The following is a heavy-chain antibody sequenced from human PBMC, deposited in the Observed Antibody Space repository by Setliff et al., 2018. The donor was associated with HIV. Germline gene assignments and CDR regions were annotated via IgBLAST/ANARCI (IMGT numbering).Heavy chain of an antibody. CDR2: IYYTGST. CDR1: GASISSYY. Sequence: SETLSLTCTVSGASISSYYWSWIRQPPGKGLEWIGSIYYTGSTDYNPSLMSRVTISLDTPKNQFSLKLNSVTAADTAVYYCARNRVPSSLWGQGTLVTVSS. D-gene: IGHD3-10*01. CDR3: ARNRVPSSL. V-gene: IGHV4-59*01. J-gene: IGHJ4*02.